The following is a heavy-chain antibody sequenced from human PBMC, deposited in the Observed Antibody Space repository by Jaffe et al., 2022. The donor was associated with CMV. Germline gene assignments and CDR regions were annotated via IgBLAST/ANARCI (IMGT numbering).Heavy chain of an antibody. CDR3: ARPDREFYFGF. Sequence: EVQLVQSGAEVKKPGESLRISCQGSGYSFSTYWIAWVRQMPGKGLEWMGIIYPGDSDTRYSPSFQGQVTISADKSISTAYLQWTSLKASDTAVYYCARPDREFYFGFWGQGTLVTVSS. D-gene: IGHD3-10*01. CDR1: GYSFSTYW. CDR2: IYPGDSDT. J-gene: IGHJ4*02. V-gene: IGHV5-51*01.